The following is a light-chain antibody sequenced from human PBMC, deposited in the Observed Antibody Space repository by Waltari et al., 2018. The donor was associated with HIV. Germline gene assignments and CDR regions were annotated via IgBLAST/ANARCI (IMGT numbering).Light chain of an antibody. J-gene: IGKJ5*01. CDR2: DAS. V-gene: IGKV3-11*01. CDR3: QQRSNWSPIT. CDR1: QSVSNY. Sequence: EIVLTQSPGTLSLSPGERATLSCRASQSVSNYLAWYQQKPGQAPRLLIYDASNRVTGIPARFSGSGSGTDFTLTISSLEPEDFAVYYCQQRSNWSPITFGQGTRLEIK.